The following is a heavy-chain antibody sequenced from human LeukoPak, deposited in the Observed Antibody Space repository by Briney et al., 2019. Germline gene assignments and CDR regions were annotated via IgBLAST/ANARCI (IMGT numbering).Heavy chain of an antibody. J-gene: IGHJ5*02. CDR2: IIPIFGTA. V-gene: IGHV1-69*13. CDR1: GGTFSSYA. CDR3: ARTSYGSGSFENWFDP. Sequence: GASVKVSCKASGGTFSSYAISWVRQAPGQGLEWMGGIIPIFGTANYAQKFQGRVTITADESTSTAYMELSSLRSEDTAVYYCARTSYGSGSFENWFDPWGRGTLVTVSS. D-gene: IGHD3-10*01.